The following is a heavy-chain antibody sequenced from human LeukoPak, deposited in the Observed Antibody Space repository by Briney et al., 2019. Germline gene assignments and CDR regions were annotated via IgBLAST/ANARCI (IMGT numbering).Heavy chain of an antibody. CDR3: ARHSAHSSTNDAFDM. Sequence: GASVKVSCKASGYTFTGYYMHWVRQAPGQGLEWMGWINPNSGGTNFAQNFQGRVTMTRDTSISTAYMELSRLRSDDTAVYYCARHSAHSSTNDAFDMWGQGTLVTVSS. J-gene: IGHJ3*02. D-gene: IGHD6-13*01. CDR1: GYTFTGYY. CDR2: INPNSGGT. V-gene: IGHV1-2*02.